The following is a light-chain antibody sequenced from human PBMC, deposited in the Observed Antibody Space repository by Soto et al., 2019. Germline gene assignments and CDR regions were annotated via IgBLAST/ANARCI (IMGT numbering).Light chain of an antibody. CDR1: SSDVGGYNF. CDR2: EVN. Sequence: QSALTQPPSASGSPGQSVTISCTGTSSDVGGYNFVSWFQQNPGKAPKLMIYEVNKRPSGVPDRFSGSKSGNTASLTVSGLQAEDEADYYCSSYAGSNKFVVFGGGTKLTVL. CDR3: SSYAGSNKFVV. V-gene: IGLV2-8*01. J-gene: IGLJ2*01.